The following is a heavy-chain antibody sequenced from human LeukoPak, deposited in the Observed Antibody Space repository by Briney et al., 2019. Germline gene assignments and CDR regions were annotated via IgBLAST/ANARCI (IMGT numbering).Heavy chain of an antibody. D-gene: IGHD6-13*01. Sequence: ASVRVSCKASGYTFTGYYIHWVRQAPGQGLEWMGWINPNNGATSSAQRFEDRVTMTSDTSVTTAYMELSRVTSDDTAMYYCARGGGVTEAGVRFDPWGQGTLVTVSS. V-gene: IGHV1-2*02. CDR3: ARGGGVTEAGVRFDP. J-gene: IGHJ5*02. CDR1: GYTFTGYY. CDR2: INPNNGAT.